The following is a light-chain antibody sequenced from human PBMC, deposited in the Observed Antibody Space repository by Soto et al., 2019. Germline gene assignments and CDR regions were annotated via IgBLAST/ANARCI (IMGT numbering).Light chain of an antibody. CDR3: QQYGNSRFT. Sequence: EIVLTQSPATLSFPPVEGSTLCLRASQSVTSYLAWYQQRPGQAPRLLIYGTSTRATGIPDRFSGSGSGTDFTLTISRLEPEDFAVYYCQQYGNSRFTFGQGTRLEI. J-gene: IGKJ5*01. CDR2: GTS. CDR1: QSVTSY. V-gene: IGKV3-20*01.